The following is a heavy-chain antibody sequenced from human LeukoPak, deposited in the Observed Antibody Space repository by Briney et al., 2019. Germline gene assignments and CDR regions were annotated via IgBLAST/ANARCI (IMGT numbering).Heavy chain of an antibody. CDR2: TNSFGGST. D-gene: IGHD2-2*01. CDR1: EFTFSTYA. J-gene: IGHJ4*02. CDR3: AKLGGDCRSNGCYPY. Sequence: PGGSLRLSCAVSEFTFSTYAMSWVRQAPGKGLEWVSTTNSFGGSTYYADSVKGRFTISRDHSKNTLYLQMNSLRVEDTAVYYCAKLGGDCRSNGCYPYWGQGTLVTVSS. V-gene: IGHV3-23*01.